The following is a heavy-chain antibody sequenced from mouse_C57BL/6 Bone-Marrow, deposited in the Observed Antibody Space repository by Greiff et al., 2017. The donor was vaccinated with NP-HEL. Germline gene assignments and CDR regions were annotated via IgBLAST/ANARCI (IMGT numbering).Heavy chain of an antibody. CDR1: GYTFTGYW. V-gene: IGHV1-9*01. CDR2: SLPGSGST. Sequence: VQLQQSGAELLKPGASVKLSCKATGYTFTGYWIEWVKQRPGHGLEWIGESLPGSGSTNYNEKFKGKATFTADPSANTADMQLSSLTTEDSAIYYCARRGYYDWYFDVWGAGTTVTVSS. D-gene: IGHD2-3*01. J-gene: IGHJ1*01. CDR3: ARRGYYDWYFDV.